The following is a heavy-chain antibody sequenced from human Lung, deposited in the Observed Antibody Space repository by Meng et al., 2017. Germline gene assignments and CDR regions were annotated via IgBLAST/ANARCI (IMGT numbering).Heavy chain of an antibody. V-gene: IGHV3-30*01. J-gene: IGHJ2*01. CDR1: GFTFNTYA. Sequence: VGLGGWGGGWVQPGGSLGLSWAASGFTFNTYAMHWVRQAPGKGLEWVSLMSVDGAQIYYSDSVRGRFTISRDNSKNTLYLQMNSLRAEDTAVYYCARDKPPNDVWGRGTLVTVSS. CDR3: ARDKPPNDV. CDR2: MSVDGAQI.